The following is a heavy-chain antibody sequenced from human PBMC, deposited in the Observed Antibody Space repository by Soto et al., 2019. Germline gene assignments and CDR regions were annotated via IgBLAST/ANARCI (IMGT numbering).Heavy chain of an antibody. J-gene: IGHJ5*02. Sequence: PSETLSLTCSVSGVAMTYGGYSWSWIRQSPEKGLEWLGYIGHLETTYYNPSLKSRVTMSVDTSKNQFSLRLSSVTAADTAIYYCATRITVFGLLIPPFDPWGQGTQVTAPQ. CDR1: GVAMTYGGYS. V-gene: IGHV4-30-2*06. CDR3: ATRITVFGLLIPPFDP. CDR2: IGHLETT. D-gene: IGHD3-3*01.